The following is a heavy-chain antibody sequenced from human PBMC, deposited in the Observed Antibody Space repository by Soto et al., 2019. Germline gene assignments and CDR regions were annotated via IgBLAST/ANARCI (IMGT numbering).Heavy chain of an antibody. D-gene: IGHD3-3*01. V-gene: IGHV3-15*01. J-gene: IGHJ6*02. CDR2: IKSKTDGGTT. Sequence: GGSVRLSCAASGFTFSNAWMSWVRQAPGKGLEWVGRIKSKTDGGTTDYAAPVKGRFTISRDDSKNTLYLQMNSLKTEDTAVYYCTTELRFSSGMDVWGQGTTVTVSS. CDR3: TTELRFSSGMDV. CDR1: GFTFSNAW.